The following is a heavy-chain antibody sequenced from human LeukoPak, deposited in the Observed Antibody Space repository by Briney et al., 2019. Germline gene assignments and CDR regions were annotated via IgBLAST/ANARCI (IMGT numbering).Heavy chain of an antibody. D-gene: IGHD3-22*01. CDR3: ARDRDRLDY. Sequence: SETLSLTCTVSGGSVSSGSYYWSWIRQPPGKGLEWIGYIYYSGSTNYNPSLKSRVTISVDTSKNQFSLKLSSVTAADTAVYYCARDRDRLDYWGQGTLVTVSS. V-gene: IGHV4-61*01. CDR2: IYYSGST. J-gene: IGHJ4*02. CDR1: GGSVSSGSYY.